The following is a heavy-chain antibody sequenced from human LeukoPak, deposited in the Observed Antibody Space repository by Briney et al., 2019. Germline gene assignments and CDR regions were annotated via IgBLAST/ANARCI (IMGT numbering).Heavy chain of an antibody. D-gene: IGHD3-22*01. J-gene: IGHJ1*01. CDR3: ARAPSEVGGYYPEYFRH. CDR1: GFTFSSYW. CDR2: IKSDGST. Sequence: GGSLRLSCAASGFTFSSYWMHWVRQAPGKGLAWVSRIKSDGSTNYADSVKGRFTISRDNAKNTVSLQMNSLRAEDTGVYYCARAPSEVGGYYPEYFRHWGQGTLVTVSS. V-gene: IGHV3-74*01.